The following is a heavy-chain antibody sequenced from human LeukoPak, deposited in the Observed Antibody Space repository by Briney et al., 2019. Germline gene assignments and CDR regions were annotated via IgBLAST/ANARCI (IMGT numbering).Heavy chain of an antibody. Sequence: GGSLRLSCAASGFTFSIFSMNCVRHAPGKGLEWVSTISSSSTYIYYADSVKGRLTISRDNANNSLYLQKSSLRAEDTAVYYCATGEVAGTDYWGQGTLVTVSS. CDR1: GFTFSIFS. CDR3: ATGEVAGTDY. D-gene: IGHD6-19*01. CDR2: ISSSSTYI. V-gene: IGHV3-21*01. J-gene: IGHJ4*02.